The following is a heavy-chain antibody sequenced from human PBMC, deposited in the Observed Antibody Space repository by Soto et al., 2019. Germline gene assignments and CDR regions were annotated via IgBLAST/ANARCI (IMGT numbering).Heavy chain of an antibody. V-gene: IGHV3-23*01. CDR1: GFTFSSYT. CDR3: FASVPKPDDY. J-gene: IGHJ4*02. CDR2: ISDNGGST. D-gene: IGHD2-21*01. Sequence: GGSLRLSCAASGFTFSSYTMNWVRQAPGKGLEWVSAISDNGGSTYYADSVKGRFTISRDNSKNTLYLQLSSLAAEDTAVYYCFASVPKPDDYWGQGTLVTAPQ.